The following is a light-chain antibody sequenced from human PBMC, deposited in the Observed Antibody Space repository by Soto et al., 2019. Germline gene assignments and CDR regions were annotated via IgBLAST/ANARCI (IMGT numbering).Light chain of an antibody. CDR1: QSVGSGY. CDR2: DAS. V-gene: IGKV3D-20*02. Sequence: ETVLTQSPGTLSLSPGERATLXXWASQSVGSGYLAWYQQKPGQAPXLLIYDASNRATGIPARFSGSGSGTDFTLTISSLEPEDFAVYYCQQRSNWITFGQGTRLEIK. J-gene: IGKJ5*01. CDR3: QQRSNWIT.